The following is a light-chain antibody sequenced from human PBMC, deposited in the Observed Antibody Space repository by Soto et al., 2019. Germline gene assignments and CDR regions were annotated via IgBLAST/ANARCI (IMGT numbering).Light chain of an antibody. J-gene: IGLJ3*02. CDR1: SSDVGGYNY. CDR3: SSYAASNNFYFV. Sequence: QSALTQPPSASGSPGQSVTISCTGTSSDVGGYNYVSWYQQYPGRAPKLMIYEVTKRPSGVPDRFSGSKSGNTASLTVYGLKAEDEAEYYCSSYAASNNFYFVFGGGTKVTVL. CDR2: EVT. V-gene: IGLV2-8*01.